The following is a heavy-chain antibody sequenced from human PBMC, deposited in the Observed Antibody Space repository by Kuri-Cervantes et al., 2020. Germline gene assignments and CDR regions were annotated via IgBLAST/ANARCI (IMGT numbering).Heavy chain of an antibody. J-gene: IGHJ4*02. V-gene: IGHV3-20*04. CDR1: GFTFSDYY. Sequence: GESLKISCAASGFTFSDYYMSWVRQAPGKGLEWVSGINWSGGSTGYADSVKGRFTISRDNAKNSLYLQMSSLRADDTALYYCARIHYYYDSSGYSQYYFDYWGQGTLVTVSS. CDR3: ARIHYYYDSSGYSQYYFDY. D-gene: IGHD3-22*01. CDR2: INWSGGST.